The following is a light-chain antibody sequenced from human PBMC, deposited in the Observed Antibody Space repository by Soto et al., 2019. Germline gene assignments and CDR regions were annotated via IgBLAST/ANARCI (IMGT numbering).Light chain of an antibody. CDR2: GAS. Sequence: EIVLTQSPGTLSLSPGERATHSCRASQSVSSSHLAWYQQKPGQAPKLLIYGASSRATGIPDRFSGSGSGTDFTLTISRLEPEDFAVYYCQQYVSSPLTFGGGTKVEIK. CDR3: QQYVSSPLT. CDR1: QSVSSSH. V-gene: IGKV3-20*01. J-gene: IGKJ4*01.